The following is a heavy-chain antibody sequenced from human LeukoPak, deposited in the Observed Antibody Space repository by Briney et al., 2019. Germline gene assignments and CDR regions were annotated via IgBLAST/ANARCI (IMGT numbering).Heavy chain of an antibody. V-gene: IGHV3-48*03. CDR1: GFTFSSYE. CDR2: ISSRGTTI. J-gene: IGHJ4*02. CDR3: ARALNSGWYYFDY. D-gene: IGHD6-19*01. Sequence: QPGGSLRLSCAASGFTFSSYEVNWVRQAPGKGLEWVSYISSRGTTIYYADSVKGRFTISRDNAKNSLYLQMNSLRAEDTAVYYCARALNSGWYYFDYWGQGTLVTVSS.